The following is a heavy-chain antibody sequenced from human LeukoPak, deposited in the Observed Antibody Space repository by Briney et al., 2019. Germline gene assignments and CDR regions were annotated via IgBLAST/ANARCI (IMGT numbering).Heavy chain of an antibody. CDR3: ARDQLIAVAAEGILGY. Sequence: GGSLRLSCAASGFTVSSNYMSWVRQAPGKGLEWVAVISYDGSNKYYADSVKGRFTISRDNSKNTLYLQMNSLRAEDTAVYYCARDQLIAVAAEGILGYWGQGTLVTVSS. CDR1: GFTVSSNY. CDR2: ISYDGSNK. V-gene: IGHV3-30-3*01. J-gene: IGHJ4*02. D-gene: IGHD6-19*01.